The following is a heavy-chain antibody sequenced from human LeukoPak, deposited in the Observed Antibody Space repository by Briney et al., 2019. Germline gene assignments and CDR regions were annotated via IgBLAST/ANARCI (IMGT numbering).Heavy chain of an antibody. CDR1: GYTFTSYA. J-gene: IGHJ6*02. D-gene: IGHD3-3*01. CDR2: INTNTGNP. V-gene: IGHV7-4-1*02. CDR3: ARDLAASDFWSNPYYYYGMDV. Sequence: GASVKVSCKASGYTFTSYAMNWVRQAPGQGLEWMGWINTNTGNPTYAQGFTGRFVFSLDTSVSTAYLQISSLKAEDTAVYYCARDLAASDFWSNPYYYYGMDVWGQGTTVTVSS.